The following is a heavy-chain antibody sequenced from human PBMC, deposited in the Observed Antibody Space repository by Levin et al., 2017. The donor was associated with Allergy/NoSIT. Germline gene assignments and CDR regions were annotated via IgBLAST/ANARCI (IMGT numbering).Heavy chain of an antibody. D-gene: IGHD6-13*01. CDR1: GFTVSSYW. V-gene: IGHV3-74*01. CDR2: IKSDGTT. CDR3: AASSIF. J-gene: IGHJ4*02. Sequence: GESLKISCVASGFTVSSYWMYWVRQVPGKGLMYVSRIKSDGTTNYAESVEGRFTISRDSAKNTLYLQMNSLRVEDTGVYYCAASSIFWGQGALVTVSS.